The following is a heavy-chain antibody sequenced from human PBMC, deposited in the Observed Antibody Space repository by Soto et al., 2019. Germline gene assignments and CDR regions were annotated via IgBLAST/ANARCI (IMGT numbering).Heavy chain of an antibody. D-gene: IGHD3-10*01. Sequence: QVQLVQSGAEVKKPGASVKVSCKASGYTFTSYGISWVRQAPGQGLEWMGWISAYNGNTNYAQKLQGRVTMTTDTSTSTAYMELRSLRSDDTAVYYCARADSITMVRGVIPMYDPWGQGTLVTVSS. CDR3: ARADSITMVRGVIPMYDP. J-gene: IGHJ5*02. CDR2: ISAYNGNT. V-gene: IGHV1-18*01. CDR1: GYTFTSYG.